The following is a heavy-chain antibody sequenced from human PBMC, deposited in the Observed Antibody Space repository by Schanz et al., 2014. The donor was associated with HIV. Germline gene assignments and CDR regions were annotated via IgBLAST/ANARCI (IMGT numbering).Heavy chain of an antibody. D-gene: IGHD2-15*01. CDR2: INPTNGKT. V-gene: IGHV1-2*02. Sequence: QVQLVQSGAEVKKPGASAKVSCKASGYSFTGYYIHWVRQAPGQGLEWMGWINPTNGKTFYTQKFGGRVTMTRDTSVNTASMEVSRLMSDDTAVYYCARNQYQMLPFDFWGQGTLVTVSS. CDR3: ARNQYQMLPFDF. J-gene: IGHJ4*02. CDR1: GYSFTGYY.